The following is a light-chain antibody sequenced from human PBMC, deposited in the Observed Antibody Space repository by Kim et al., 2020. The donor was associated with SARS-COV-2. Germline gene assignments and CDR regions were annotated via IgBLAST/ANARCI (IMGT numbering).Light chain of an antibody. CDR3: QQRSNWPPPLT. J-gene: IGKJ4*01. CDR2: DAS. Sequence: EIVLTQSPATLSLSPGERATLSCRASQSVSSYLAWYQQKPGQAPRLLIYDASNRATGIPARFSGSGSGTDFTLTISSLEPEDFAVYYCQQRSNWPPPLTFGGGTKVEI. V-gene: IGKV3-11*01. CDR1: QSVSSY.